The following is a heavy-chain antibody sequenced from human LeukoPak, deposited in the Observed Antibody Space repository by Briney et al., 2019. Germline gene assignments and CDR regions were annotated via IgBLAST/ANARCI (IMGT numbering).Heavy chain of an antibody. V-gene: IGHV3-48*02. Sequence: PGGSLRLSCVASGFTFSAHSLNWVRQAPGKGLEWISYISSGSTTIYYADSVKGRSTISRDNAKNSLYLQMNSLRDEDTALYYCARDNLTPYWYFDLWGRGTLVTVSS. D-gene: IGHD4-23*01. CDR1: GFTFSAHS. J-gene: IGHJ2*01. CDR2: ISSGSTTI. CDR3: ARDNLTPYWYFDL.